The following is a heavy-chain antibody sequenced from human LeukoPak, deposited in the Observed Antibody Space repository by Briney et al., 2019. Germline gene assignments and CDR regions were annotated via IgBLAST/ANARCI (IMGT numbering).Heavy chain of an antibody. CDR2: FDPEDGET. CDR1: GYTLTELS. Sequence: VASVKVSCKVSGYTLTELSMHWVRQAPGKGLEGMGGFDPEDGETNYAQKFQGRVTMTEDTSTDTAYMELSSLRSEDTAVYYCATDLASGTTWDYWGQGTLVTVSS. CDR3: ATDLASGTTWDY. D-gene: IGHD1-1*01. J-gene: IGHJ4*02. V-gene: IGHV1-24*01.